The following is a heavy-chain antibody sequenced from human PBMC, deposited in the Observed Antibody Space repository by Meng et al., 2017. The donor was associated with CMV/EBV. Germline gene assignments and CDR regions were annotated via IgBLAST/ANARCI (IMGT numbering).Heavy chain of an antibody. CDR2: IYSGGSST. V-gene: IGHV3-23*03. CDR1: GFTFSSYA. D-gene: IGHD2-2*01. J-gene: IGHJ6*02. Sequence: GGSLRLSCAASGFTFSSYAMSWVRQAPGKGLEWVSVIYSGGSSTYYADSVKGRFTISRDNSKNTLYPQMNSLRAEDTAVYYCAYQRRTYYYYGMDVWGQGTTVTVSS. CDR3: AYQRRTYYYYGMDV.